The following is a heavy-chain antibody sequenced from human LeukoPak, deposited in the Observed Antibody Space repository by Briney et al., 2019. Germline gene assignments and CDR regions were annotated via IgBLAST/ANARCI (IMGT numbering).Heavy chain of an antibody. J-gene: IGHJ3*01. CDR1: AGFISRYY. D-gene: IGHD2-8*01. V-gene: IGHV4-4*09. CDR2: IHPRGAS. Sequence: SETLSVTCMVSAGFISRYYCSWMRQPPGKGLEWIGYIHPRGASIYSPPIRGRVTIPIDMSNDQLSVGLCAVTGADPAVYYGAKHDEIRLITNGLNVWGEGTMVTVSS. CDR3: AKHDEIRLITNGLNV.